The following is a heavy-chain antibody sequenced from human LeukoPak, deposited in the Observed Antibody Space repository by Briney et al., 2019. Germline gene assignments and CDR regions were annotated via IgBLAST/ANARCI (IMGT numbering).Heavy chain of an antibody. D-gene: IGHD1-14*01. CDR2: IYYSGST. CDR1: GGSVSSGSYY. Sequence: PSETLSLTCTVSGGSVSSGSYYWSWIRQPPGKGLEWIGYIYYSGSTNYNPSLKNRVTISVDTSKNQFSLKLNSVTAADTAVYYCARDRYEGRDFYYYGMDVWGQGTTVTVSS. CDR3: ARDRYEGRDFYYYGMDV. V-gene: IGHV4-61*01. J-gene: IGHJ6*02.